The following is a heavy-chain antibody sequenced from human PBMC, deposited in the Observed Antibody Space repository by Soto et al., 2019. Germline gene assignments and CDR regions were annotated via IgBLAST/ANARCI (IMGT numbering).Heavy chain of an antibody. CDR2: ISSDENNK. D-gene: IGHD1-26*01. J-gene: IGHJ4*02. CDR1: GFTFSSST. CDR3: ARGGGGKWEP. Sequence: QVQLVESGGGVVQPGRSLRLSCAASGFTFSSSTMYWVRQAPGKGLEWVAIISSDENNKYCADSVKGRFIISRDNSKNTLYLQINILRPEDTAVYYCARGGGGKWEPWGQGTLVTVSS. V-gene: IGHV3-30-3*01.